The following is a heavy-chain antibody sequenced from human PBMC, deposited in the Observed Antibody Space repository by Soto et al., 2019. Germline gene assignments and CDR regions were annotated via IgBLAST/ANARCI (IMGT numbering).Heavy chain of an antibody. J-gene: IGHJ4*02. Sequence: QVQLVESGGGVVQPGRSLRLCCAASGFTFSNYGMHWVRQAPGKGLEWVTTISSDGNDKYYAGSVKGRFTISRDNSENTLDLQMNGLRAEDRAVYYCAKVRFSAHQFLDHCGQGTRVTVSS. V-gene: IGHV3-30*18. CDR2: ISSDGNDK. CDR1: GFTFSNYG. D-gene: IGHD6-6*01. CDR3: AKVRFSAHQFLDH.